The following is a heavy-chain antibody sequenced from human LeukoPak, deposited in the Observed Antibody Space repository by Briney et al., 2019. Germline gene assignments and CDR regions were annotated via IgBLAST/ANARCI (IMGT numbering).Heavy chain of an antibody. J-gene: IGHJ6*02. Sequence: SETLSLTCTVSVGSLSSYYWSWIRQPPGKGLEWIGYIYYSGSTNYNPSLTSRVTISVDTSKNQFPLKLSSVTAADTAVYYCARGIVGTYYSYGMDVWGQGTTVTVSS. V-gene: IGHV4-59*01. D-gene: IGHD1-1*01. CDR2: IYYSGST. CDR3: ARGIVGTYYSYGMDV. CDR1: VGSLSSYY.